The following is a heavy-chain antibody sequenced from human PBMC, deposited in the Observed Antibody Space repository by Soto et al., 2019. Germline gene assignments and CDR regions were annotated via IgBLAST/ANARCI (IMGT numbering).Heavy chain of an antibody. V-gene: IGHV4-59*08. CDR1: GDFISSHY. CDR3: VRHVHLTTNDL. J-gene: IGHJ5*02. CDR2: ISYSGNT. Sequence: QVLGPGLVKPSETLSLTCTVSGDFISSHYWSWIRQPPGKGLEWIGYISYSGNTNYSPSLKSRVTVSVDTSKKQLSLELTSLTAADTAVYYCVRHVHLTTNDLWGQGTLVTVSS. D-gene: IGHD1-1*01.